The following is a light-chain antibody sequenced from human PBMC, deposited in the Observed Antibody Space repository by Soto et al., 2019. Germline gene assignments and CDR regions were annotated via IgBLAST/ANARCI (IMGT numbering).Light chain of an antibody. CDR2: DAS. CDR3: QQRSNWPRT. J-gene: IGKJ4*01. CDR1: QSVSSY. Sequence: EIVLTQSPATLSLSPGERATLSCRASQSVSSYLAWYQQKPGQAPRLLIYDASNRATGIPARFSGSGSGTDFTLTLSSLEPEDFAVYYRQQRSNWPRTFGGGTKVEIK. V-gene: IGKV3-11*01.